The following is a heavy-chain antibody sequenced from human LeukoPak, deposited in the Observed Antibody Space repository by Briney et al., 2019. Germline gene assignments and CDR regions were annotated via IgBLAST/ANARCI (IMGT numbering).Heavy chain of an antibody. CDR1: GFPISSGFS. D-gene: IGHD3-16*01. V-gene: IGHV4-38-2*01. CDR3: ARVGAIPGIDP. CDR2: ISYSATT. Sequence: PSGTLSLTCAVFGFPISSGFSWAWIRQSPGKGLEWIASISYSATTYYKPSLESRLFISADTSNNQFSVRLTSVTAADTAVYYCARVGAIPGIDPWGQGILVTVSS. J-gene: IGHJ5*02.